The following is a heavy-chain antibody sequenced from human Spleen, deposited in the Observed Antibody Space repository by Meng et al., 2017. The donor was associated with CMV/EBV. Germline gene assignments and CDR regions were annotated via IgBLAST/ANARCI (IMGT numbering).Heavy chain of an antibody. CDR3: ASQILHSRSSHFPYYYAMDV. V-gene: IGHV1-8*01. CDR2: INPNSGNT. CDR1: GYPFTSLD. Sequence: ASVKVSYKTSGYPFTSLDVNWVRQATGQGLEWMGWINPNSGNTGYAQKFQGRVTMTRNTAISTTYMELSSLRSEDTAVYYCASQILHSRSSHFPYYYAMDVWGQGTTVTVSS. D-gene: IGHD6-6*01. J-gene: IGHJ6*02.